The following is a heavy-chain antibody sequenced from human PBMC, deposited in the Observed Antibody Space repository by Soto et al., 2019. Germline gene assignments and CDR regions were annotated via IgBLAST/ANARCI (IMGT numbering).Heavy chain of an antibody. CDR2: IIPILGIA. V-gene: IGHV1-69*02. J-gene: IGHJ4*02. CDR3: AIGDSSSWYYFDY. CDR1: GGTFSSYT. D-gene: IGHD6-13*01. Sequence: ASVKVSCKASGGTFSSYTISWVRQAPGQGLEWMGRIIPILGIANYAQKFQGRVTITADKSTSTAYMELSSLRSEDTAVYYCAIGDSSSWYYFDYWGQGTLVTVSS.